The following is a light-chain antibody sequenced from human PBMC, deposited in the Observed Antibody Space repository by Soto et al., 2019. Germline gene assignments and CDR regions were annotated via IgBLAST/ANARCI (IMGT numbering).Light chain of an antibody. V-gene: IGKV1-5*01. J-gene: IGKJ1*01. CDR3: QQYNSYSRT. Sequence: DIQMTQSPSTLSASVGDRVTITCRASQSVRSWLAWYQQKPGKAPKLLIYDASSLESGVPPRFSGSGSGTEFTLTISSLQPDDFATYYCQQYNSYSRTFGQGTKVEIK. CDR1: QSVRSW. CDR2: DAS.